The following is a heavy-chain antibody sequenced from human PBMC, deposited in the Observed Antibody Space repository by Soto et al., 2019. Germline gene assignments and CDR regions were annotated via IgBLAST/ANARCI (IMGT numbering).Heavy chain of an antibody. CDR1: GFTFSSYA. D-gene: IGHD5-18*01. V-gene: IGHV3-23*01. J-gene: IGHJ4*02. CDR2: ISGSGGST. CDR3: AKVEGRGIQRWLLTRAPFDY. Sequence: EVQLLESGGGLVQPGGSLRLSCAASGFTFSSYAMSWVRQAPGKGLEWVSAISGSGGSTYYADSVKGRFTISRDNSKNTLYVQMNSLRSEETAVYYCAKVEGRGIQRWLLTRAPFDYWGQGTLVTVSS.